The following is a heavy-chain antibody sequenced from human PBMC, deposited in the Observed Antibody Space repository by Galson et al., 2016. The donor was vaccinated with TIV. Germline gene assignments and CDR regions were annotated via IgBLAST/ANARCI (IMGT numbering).Heavy chain of an antibody. CDR2: INQDGTEK. V-gene: IGHV3-7*03. CDR1: GFTFSSYW. Sequence: SLRLSCAASGFTFSSYWMLWVRQAPGKGLEWVANINQDGTEKYNVDSVKGRFTISRDNAKNSVYLQMNSLRADDTAVYYCTRGSPFGDYWGQGTLVTVSS. D-gene: IGHD3-10*01. CDR3: TRGSPFGDY. J-gene: IGHJ4*02.